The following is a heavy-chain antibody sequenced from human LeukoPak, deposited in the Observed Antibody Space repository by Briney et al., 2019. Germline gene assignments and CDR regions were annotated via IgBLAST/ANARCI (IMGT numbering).Heavy chain of an antibody. D-gene: IGHD3-3*01. J-gene: IGHJ4*02. CDR2: ISAGNGNT. Sequence: ASVKVSCKASGYTFTSYAIHWVRQAPGQRLEWMGWISAGNGNTKYSQNFQGRVTMTEDTSTDTAFMELSSLRSEDTAVYYCATNDFWSGYDQFDYWGQGTLVTVSS. CDR3: ATNDFWSGYDQFDY. V-gene: IGHV1-3*01. CDR1: GYTFTSYA.